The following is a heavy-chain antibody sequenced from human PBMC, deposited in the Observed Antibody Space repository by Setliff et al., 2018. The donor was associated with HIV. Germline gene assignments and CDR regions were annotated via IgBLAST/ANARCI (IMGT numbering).Heavy chain of an antibody. CDR2: ISGYNGNT. D-gene: IGHD2-15*01. CDR3: ARAVGYCSSGYNSWPLFDY. J-gene: IGHJ4*02. V-gene: IGHV1-18*01. Sequence: ASVKVSCKASGYNLVSYDISWVRQAPGQGLEWMGWISGYNGNTNYAEEFRGRVTMTTDTSTSTAYMELRSLRSDDTAVYYCARAVGYCSSGYNSWPLFDYWGQGTLVTVSS. CDR1: GYNLVSYD.